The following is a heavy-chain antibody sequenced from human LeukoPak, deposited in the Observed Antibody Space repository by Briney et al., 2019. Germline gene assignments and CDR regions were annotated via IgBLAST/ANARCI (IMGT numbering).Heavy chain of an antibody. J-gene: IGHJ6*03. CDR2: IYHSGIT. CDR3: ARGIWFGEGYYFSMDV. CDR1: GYSIRSGFY. Sequence: SETLSLTCTVSGYSIRSGFYWGWIRQPPGKGLEWIGNIYHSGITYYTPSLKSRVTISVDTSKNQFSLKVSSVTAADTAVYSCARGIWFGEGYYFSMDVWGKGTTVTISS. D-gene: IGHD3-10*01. V-gene: IGHV4-38-2*02.